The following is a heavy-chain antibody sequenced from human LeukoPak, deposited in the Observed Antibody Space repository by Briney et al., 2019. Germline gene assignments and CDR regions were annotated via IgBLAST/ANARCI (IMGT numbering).Heavy chain of an antibody. J-gene: IGHJ4*02. CDR2: IYTSGST. CDR1: GGSISSGSYY. Sequence: PSETLSLTCIVSGGSISSGSYYWSWIRQPAGKGLEWIGRIYTSGSTNYNPSLKSRVTISVDTSKNQFSLKLSSVTAADTAVYYCASGWYSYFDYWGQGTLVTVSS. V-gene: IGHV4-61*02. CDR3: ASGWYSYFDY. D-gene: IGHD6-19*01.